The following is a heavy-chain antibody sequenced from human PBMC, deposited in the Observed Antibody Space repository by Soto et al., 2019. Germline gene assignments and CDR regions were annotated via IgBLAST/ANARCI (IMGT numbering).Heavy chain of an antibody. CDR3: ARGARYFDWLLPFYLDY. Sequence: SETLSLTCTVSGGSINNYYWIWIRQPPGMGLEWIGCISYSGSTNYNPSLKSRVALSVDTSKNQFSLNLRSVTAADTAVYYCARGARYFDWLLPFYLDYWGQGTPVTVSS. CDR2: ISYSGST. V-gene: IGHV4-59*01. D-gene: IGHD3-9*01. J-gene: IGHJ4*02. CDR1: GGSINNYY.